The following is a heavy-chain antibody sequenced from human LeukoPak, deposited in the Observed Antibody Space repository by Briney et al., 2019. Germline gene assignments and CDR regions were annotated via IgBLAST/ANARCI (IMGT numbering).Heavy chain of an antibody. CDR1: GFTFSSYS. V-gene: IGHV3-21*01. D-gene: IGHD2-2*01. Sequence: KPGGSLRLSCAAFGFTFSSYSMTWVRQAPGKGLEWVSSISSSSSYIYYADSVKGRFTISRDNAKNSLYLQMNSLRAEDTAVYYCARRYCSSTSCYRSVVNYMDVWGKGTTVTVSS. CDR3: ARRYCSSTSCYRSVVNYMDV. CDR2: ISSSSSYI. J-gene: IGHJ6*03.